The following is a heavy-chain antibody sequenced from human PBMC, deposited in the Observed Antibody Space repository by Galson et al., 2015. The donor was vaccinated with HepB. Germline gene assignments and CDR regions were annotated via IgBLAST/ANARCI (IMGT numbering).Heavy chain of an antibody. V-gene: IGHV1-2*02. J-gene: IGHJ4*02. CDR1: GSTFTGCY. D-gene: IGHD2-21*01. CDR3: ARIGDPRIVVVHFDY. CDR2: INPSSGGT. Sequence: SVTVSCKASGSTFTGCYMHWVRQAPGQGLEWMGWINPSSGGTNYAQKFQGRVTLTSDTSISTAYMELSRLRSDDTAVYYCARIGDPRIVVVHFDYWGQGTLVTVSA.